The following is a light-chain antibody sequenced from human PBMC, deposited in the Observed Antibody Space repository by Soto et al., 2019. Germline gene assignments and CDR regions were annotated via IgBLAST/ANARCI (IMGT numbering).Light chain of an antibody. CDR2: AAS. Sequence: DIQVAQSPSSLSASVGDRVIITCRASQDISNHLAWFQQKPGTAPKSLISAASSLRRGVPSRFSGSGSGHHFTLTISGLQPEDLATYYCQQYDRYPWKFGQGTKVEI. V-gene: IGKV1-16*01. CDR1: QDISNH. J-gene: IGKJ1*01. CDR3: QQYDRYPWK.